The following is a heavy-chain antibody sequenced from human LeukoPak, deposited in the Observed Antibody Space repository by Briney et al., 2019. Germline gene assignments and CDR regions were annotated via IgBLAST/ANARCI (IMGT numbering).Heavy chain of an antibody. D-gene: IGHD4-11*01. Sequence: SETLSLTCTVSGGSITSYYWSWIRQPPGKGLEWIGYNYYNQNINYNPSLKSRVTISVDTSKNQFSLKLRYVTAADTAVYYCARYDYSYYWAFDNWGQGTLVTVSP. CDR2: NYYNQNI. CDR1: GGSITSYY. J-gene: IGHJ4*02. CDR3: ARYDYSYYWAFDN. V-gene: IGHV4-59*08.